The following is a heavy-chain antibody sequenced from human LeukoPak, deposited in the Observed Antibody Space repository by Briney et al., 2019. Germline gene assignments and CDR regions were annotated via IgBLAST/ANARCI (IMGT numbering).Heavy chain of an antibody. CDR2: LSGSGGST. CDR1: GFTFSSCA. D-gene: IGHD6-19*01. CDR3: ATDGGSSGWPYEYFHR. V-gene: IGHV3-23*01. J-gene: IGHJ1*01. Sequence: GGSLRLSCAASGFTFSSCAMNWVRQAPGKGLEWVSALSGSGGSTYYADSVKGRFTISRDNSKNTLYLQMNSLRAEDTAVYYCATDGGSSGWPYEYFHRWGQGTLVTVSS.